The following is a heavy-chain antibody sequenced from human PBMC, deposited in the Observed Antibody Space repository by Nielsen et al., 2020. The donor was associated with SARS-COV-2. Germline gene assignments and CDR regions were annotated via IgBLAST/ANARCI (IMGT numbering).Heavy chain of an antibody. CDR1: GFTFSSYA. D-gene: IGHD2-2*01. J-gene: IGHJ3*02. CDR2: ISGSGGST. CDR3: AKPASSFDAFDI. Sequence: GESLKISCAASGFTFSSYAMSWVRQAPGKGLEWVSAISGSGGSTYYADSVKGRFTISRDNAKNSLYLQMNSLRAEDTALYYCAKPASSFDAFDIWGQGTMVTVSS. V-gene: IGHV3-23*01.